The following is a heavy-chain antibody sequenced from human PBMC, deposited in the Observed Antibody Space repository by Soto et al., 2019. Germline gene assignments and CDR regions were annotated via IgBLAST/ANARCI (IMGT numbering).Heavy chain of an antibody. CDR3: ARDVRDRDGYNFCPAY. CDR1: GFTFSSYA. CDR2: ISYDGSNK. Sequence: QVQLVESGGGVVQPGRSLRLSCAASGFTFSSYAMHWVRQAPGKGLEWVAVISYDGSNKYYADSVKGRFTISRDNSKNXLYLQMNSLRAEDTAVYYCARDVRDRDGYNFCPAYWGQGTLVTVSS. D-gene: IGHD3-3*01. J-gene: IGHJ4*02. V-gene: IGHV3-30-3*01.